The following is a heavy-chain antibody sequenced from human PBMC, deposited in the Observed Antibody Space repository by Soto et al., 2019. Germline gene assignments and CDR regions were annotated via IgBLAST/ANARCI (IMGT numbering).Heavy chain of an antibody. CDR1: GFTFSSYW. D-gene: IGHD3-9*01. J-gene: IGHJ4*02. CDR3: ARVGGGYDILTGYHYDY. CDR2: INSDGSST. V-gene: IGHV3-74*01. Sequence: EVQLVESGGGLVQPGGSLRLSCAASGFTFSSYWMHWVRQAPGKGLVWVSRINSDGSSTSYADSVKGRYTISSNNAKKTPYLQMNSLRAEDTAVYYCARVGGGYDILTGYHYDYWGQGTLVTVSS.